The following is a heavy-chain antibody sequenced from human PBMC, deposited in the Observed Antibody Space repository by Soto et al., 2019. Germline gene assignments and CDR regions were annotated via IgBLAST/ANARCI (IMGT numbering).Heavy chain of an antibody. D-gene: IGHD1-26*01. Sequence: PSETLSLTGAVYGGSLSGYYWSWIRKPPGKALEWIGEINHSGNTNYNPSLKSRVTISVDTSKNQLFLNLSSVTAADTAMYYCARHHVRGRTIAGAAEFWGQGTLGHRL. V-gene: IGHV4-34*01. CDR2: INHSGNT. J-gene: IGHJ1*01. CDR1: GGSLSGYY. CDR3: ARHHVRGRTIAGAAEF.